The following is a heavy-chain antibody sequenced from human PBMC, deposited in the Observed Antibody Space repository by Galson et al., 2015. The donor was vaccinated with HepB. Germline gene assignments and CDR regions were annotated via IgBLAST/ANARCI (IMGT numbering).Heavy chain of an antibody. Sequence: SLRLSCAASGFTFSNYAMNWVRQAPGTGPEWVASIDSSTTYIFYADSVRGRFTISRDNAKNSLYLQMNSLRAEDTAVYYCARVGNDYDSSAYPFDYWGQGTLVTVSS. V-gene: IGHV3-21*01. CDR3: ARVGNDYDSSAYPFDY. CDR2: IDSSTTYI. J-gene: IGHJ4*02. CDR1: GFTFSNYA. D-gene: IGHD3-22*01.